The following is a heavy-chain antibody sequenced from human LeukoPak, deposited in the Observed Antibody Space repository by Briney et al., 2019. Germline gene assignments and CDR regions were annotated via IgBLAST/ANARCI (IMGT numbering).Heavy chain of an antibody. J-gene: IGHJ3*02. CDR2: IGTAGDT. Sequence: PGGSLRLSCAASGFTFSSYDMHWVRQATGKGLEWVSAIGTAGDTYYPGSVKGRFTISRESAKNSLYLQMNSLRAGDTAVYYCARGPTEGAFDIWGQGAMVTVSS. V-gene: IGHV3-13*01. CDR1: GFTFSSYD. CDR3: ARGPTEGAFDI.